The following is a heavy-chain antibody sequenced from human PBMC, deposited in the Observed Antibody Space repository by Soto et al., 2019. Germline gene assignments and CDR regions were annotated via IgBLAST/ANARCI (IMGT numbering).Heavy chain of an antibody. D-gene: IGHD2-15*01. V-gene: IGHV1-3*01. J-gene: IGHJ5*02. CDR1: GYTFTRYT. Sequence: ASVKVSCKASGYTFTRYTMNWVRQAPGQRLEWMGWINPDNGNTKSSQKFQDRVIITRDASASTAYMDLSSLRSEDTAVYYCAKGIATGQLDPWGQGTLVTVSS. CDR2: INPDNGNT. CDR3: AKGIATGQLDP.